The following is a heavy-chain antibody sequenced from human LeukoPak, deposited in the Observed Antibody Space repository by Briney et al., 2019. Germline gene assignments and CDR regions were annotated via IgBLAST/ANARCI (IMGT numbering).Heavy chain of an antibody. D-gene: IGHD3-9*01. Sequence: GRSLRLSCAASGFTFSSYAMHWVRQAPGKGLEWVAVISYDGSNKYYADSVKGRFTISRDNSKNTLYLQMNSLRAEDTAVYYCARDLETYDLRYFDSTPFDWGQGTLVTVSS. J-gene: IGHJ4*02. CDR2: ISYDGSNK. V-gene: IGHV3-30-3*01. CDR1: GFTFSSYA. CDR3: ARDLETYDLRYFDSTPFD.